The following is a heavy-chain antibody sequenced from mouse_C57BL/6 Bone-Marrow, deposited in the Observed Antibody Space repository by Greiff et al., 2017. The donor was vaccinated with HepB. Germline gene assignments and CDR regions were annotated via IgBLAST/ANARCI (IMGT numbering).Heavy chain of an antibody. V-gene: IGHV15-2*01. J-gene: IGHJ2*01. CDR1: DSEVFPIAY. Sequence: QVQLKQSGSELRSPGSSVKLSCKDFDSEVFPIAYMSWVRQKPGHGFEWIGGILPSIGRTIYGEKFEDKATLDADTLSNTAYLELNSLTSEDSAIYYCARGEESYGYDGYYFDYWGQGTTLTVSS. CDR2: ILPSIGRT. D-gene: IGHD2-2*01. CDR3: ARGEESYGYDGYYFDY.